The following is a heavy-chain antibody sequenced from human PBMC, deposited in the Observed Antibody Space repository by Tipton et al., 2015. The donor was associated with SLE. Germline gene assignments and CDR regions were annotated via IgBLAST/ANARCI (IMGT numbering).Heavy chain of an antibody. Sequence: TLSLTCTVSGGSISSGSYYWSWIRQPAGKGLEWIGRIYTSGSTNYNPSLKSRVTISVDTSKNQFSLKLSSVTAADTAVYYCARGLTAARFDYWGQGTLVTVSS. V-gene: IGHV4-61*02. CDR1: GGSISSGSYY. CDR3: ARGLTAARFDY. D-gene: IGHD6-6*01. CDR2: IYTSGST. J-gene: IGHJ4*02.